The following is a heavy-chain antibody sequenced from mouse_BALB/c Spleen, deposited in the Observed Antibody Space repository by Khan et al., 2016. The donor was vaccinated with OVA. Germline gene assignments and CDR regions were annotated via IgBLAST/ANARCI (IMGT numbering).Heavy chain of an antibody. J-gene: IGHJ3*01. CDR1: GYTFTTYT. Sequence: VQLQESGAELARPGASVKMSCKASGYTFTTYTMHWVKQRPGQGLEWIGYINPSNGYTNYNQKFKDKSTLTAAKSSSTAYMQLSSLTSDYSAVYYCAREGAYYRSDGWFAYWGQGTLVTVSA. CDR3: AREGAYYRSDGWFAY. CDR2: INPSNGYT. D-gene: IGHD2-14*01. V-gene: IGHV1-4*01.